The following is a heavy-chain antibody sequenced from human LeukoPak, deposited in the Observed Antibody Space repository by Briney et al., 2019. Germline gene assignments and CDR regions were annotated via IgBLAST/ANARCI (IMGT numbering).Heavy chain of an antibody. D-gene: IGHD3-22*01. Sequence: PGRSLRLSCAASGFSFSTYGMHWVRQAPGKGLGWVAMVGYDASGQHYADSVKGRFTISRDTSKNTLYLQMNSLRAEDTAVYFCARDSLYDDNGYYHYFDYWGQGTLVTVSS. V-gene: IGHV3-33*01. J-gene: IGHJ4*02. CDR1: GFSFSTYG. CDR2: VGYDASGQ. CDR3: ARDSLYDDNGYYHYFDY.